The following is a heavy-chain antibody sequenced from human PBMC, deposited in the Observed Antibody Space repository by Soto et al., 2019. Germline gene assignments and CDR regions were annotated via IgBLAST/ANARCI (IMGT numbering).Heavy chain of an antibody. CDR2: ISYDGSNK. J-gene: IGHJ4*02. Sequence: QVQLVESGGGVVQPGRSLRLSCAASGFTFSSYGMHWVRQAPGKGLEWVAVISYDGSNKYYADSVKGRFTISRDNSKNTLYLQMNSLRAEDTAVYYCAKGAGSGPIDYWGQGTLVTVSS. V-gene: IGHV3-30*18. CDR3: AKGAGSGPIDY. CDR1: GFTFSSYG. D-gene: IGHD6-19*01.